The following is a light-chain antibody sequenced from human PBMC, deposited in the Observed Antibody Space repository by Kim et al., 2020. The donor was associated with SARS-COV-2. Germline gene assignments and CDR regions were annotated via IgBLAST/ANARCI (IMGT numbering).Light chain of an antibody. CDR3: QVWDTGTEV. V-gene: IGLV3-9*01. CDR1: NIGHKF. J-gene: IGLJ3*02. CDR2: KDS. Sequence: SYELTQPLSVSVALGQTAKITCGGNNIGHKFVHWYQQKPGQAPVLIMYKDSSRPSGIPERFSGSNSGNTATLTISRAQAGDEAEYYCQVWDTGTEVFGRGTQLTVL.